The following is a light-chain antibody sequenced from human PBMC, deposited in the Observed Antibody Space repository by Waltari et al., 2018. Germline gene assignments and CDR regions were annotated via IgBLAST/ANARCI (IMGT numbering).Light chain of an antibody. V-gene: IGKV3-20*01. CDR3: QQYGSSP. Sequence: IVLTQSPGTPSLSPGQRATLSCRASQSVSSSYLAWYQQKPGQAPRLLIYGSSSRATGIPDGFSGSGSGTDFTLTISRLEPEDFAVYYCQQYGSSPFGGGTKVEIK. CDR2: GSS. CDR1: QSVSSSY. J-gene: IGKJ4*01.